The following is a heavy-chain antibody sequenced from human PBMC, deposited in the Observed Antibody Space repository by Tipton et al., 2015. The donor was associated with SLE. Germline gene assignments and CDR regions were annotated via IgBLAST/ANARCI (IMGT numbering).Heavy chain of an antibody. D-gene: IGHD6-6*01. CDR3: ARHPPRLYSSSELDY. J-gene: IGHJ4*02. CDR2: INHSGST. V-gene: IGHV4-34*01. Sequence: TLSLTCAVYGGSFSGYYWSWIRQPPGKGLEWIGEINHSGSTNYNPSLKSRVTISVDTSKNQFSLKLSSVTAADTAVYYCARHPPRLYSSSELDYWGQVTLVTVSS. CDR1: GGSFSGYY.